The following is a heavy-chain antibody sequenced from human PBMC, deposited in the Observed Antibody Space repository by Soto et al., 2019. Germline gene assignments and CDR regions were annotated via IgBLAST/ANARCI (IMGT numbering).Heavy chain of an antibody. D-gene: IGHD4-17*01. CDR3: ARNGPTVTPLYWYFDL. Sequence: ASVKVSCKASGYTFTSYDINWVRQATGQGLEWMGWMNPNSGNTGYAQKFQGRVTMTRNTSIRTAYMELSSLRSEDTAVYYCARNGPTVTPLYWYFDLWGRGTLVTVSS. CDR2: MNPNSGNT. CDR1: GYTFTSYD. V-gene: IGHV1-8*01. J-gene: IGHJ2*01.